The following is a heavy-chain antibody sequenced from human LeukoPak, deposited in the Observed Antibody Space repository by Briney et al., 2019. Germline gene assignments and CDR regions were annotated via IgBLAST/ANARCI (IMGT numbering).Heavy chain of an antibody. CDR1: GYSISSGDY. V-gene: IGHV4-38-2*02. CDR3: ARGWSILRGGDWFDP. Sequence: SETLSLTCTVSGYSISSGDYWGWIRPPPGKGLEWIASIHRSGTTYYTPSLKSRGSISVDPSKNQLSLSLSSVTAADTAVYYCARGWSILRGGDWFDPWGQGTLVTVSS. CDR2: IHRSGTT. J-gene: IGHJ5*02. D-gene: IGHD3-3*02.